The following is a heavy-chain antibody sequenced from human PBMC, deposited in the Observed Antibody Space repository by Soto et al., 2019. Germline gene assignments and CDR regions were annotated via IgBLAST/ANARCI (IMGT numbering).Heavy chain of an antibody. CDR1: GGSISSYC. J-gene: IGHJ4*02. D-gene: IGHD1-1*01. V-gene: IGHV4-59*08. Sequence: PSETLSLTCTVSGGSISSYCWSWIRQPPGKGLEWIGYIYYSGSTNYNPSLKSRVTISVDTSKNQFSLKLSSVTAADTAVYYCARLQYIFDYCSQGTLVTVSS. CDR2: IYYSGST. CDR3: ARLQYIFDY.